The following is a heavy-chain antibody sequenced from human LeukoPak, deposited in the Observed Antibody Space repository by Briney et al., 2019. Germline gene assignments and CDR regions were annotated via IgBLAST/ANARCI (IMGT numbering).Heavy chain of an antibody. CDR3: ARIPRTWLRFPYFDY. D-gene: IGHD5-12*01. V-gene: IGHV3-30-3*01. Sequence: GGSMRLSCAASAFTFSNYTMHWVRQAPGKGLEWVAVISYDGSNKYCADSVKGRFTISRDNSKNTLYLQMNSLRGEDTAVYYCARIPRTWLRFPYFDYWGQGTLVTVSS. CDR1: AFTFSNYT. J-gene: IGHJ4*02. CDR2: ISYDGSNK.